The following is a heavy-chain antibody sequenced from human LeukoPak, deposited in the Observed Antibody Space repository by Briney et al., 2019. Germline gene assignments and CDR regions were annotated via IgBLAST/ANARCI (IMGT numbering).Heavy chain of an antibody. J-gene: IGHJ4*02. V-gene: IGHV1-18*01. D-gene: IGHD3-10*01. Sequence: ASVKVSCKASGYTFTSYGISWVRQAPGQGLEWMGWISAYNGNTNYAQKLQGRVTMTTDTSTSTAYMELRSLRSDDTAVYYCARDRGSTMVRGVKDYWGQGTLVTVPS. CDR2: ISAYNGNT. CDR1: GYTFTSYG. CDR3: ARDRGSTMVRGVKDY.